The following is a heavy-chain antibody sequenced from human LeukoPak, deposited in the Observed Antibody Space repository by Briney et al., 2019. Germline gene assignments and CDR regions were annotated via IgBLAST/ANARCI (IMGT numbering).Heavy chain of an antibody. V-gene: IGHV3-66*01. CDR1: GYTVSGNF. D-gene: IGHD2/OR15-2a*01. Sequence: PGGSLRLSRAASGYTVSGNFMSWVRQAPGKGLEWVSLIYTGCNTYYADSVKGRITLCRDNSKNTVYLQMNSLRVEDTAMYYCASISDLLFYFCGWGQGTPVSV. CDR3: ASISDLLFYFCG. J-gene: IGHJ4*02. CDR2: IYTGCNT.